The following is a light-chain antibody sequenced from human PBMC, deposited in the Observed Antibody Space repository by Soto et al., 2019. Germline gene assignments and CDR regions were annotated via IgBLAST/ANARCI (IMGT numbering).Light chain of an antibody. J-gene: IGKJ5*01. CDR3: QQYNNWPPIT. CDR1: QSVSSM. Sequence: ETVMTQSPATLSVSPGERATLSCRASQSVSSMLAWYQQKPGQAPRLLIYGASSRATGIPDRFSGSGSGTEFTLTISSLQSEDFAVYYCQQYNNWPPITFGQGTRLEIK. CDR2: GAS. V-gene: IGKV3D-15*01.